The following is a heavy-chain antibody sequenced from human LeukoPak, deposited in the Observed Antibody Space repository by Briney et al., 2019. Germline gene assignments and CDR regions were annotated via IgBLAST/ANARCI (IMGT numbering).Heavy chain of an antibody. CDR3: ANDGLSYDTSTQIYHVDH. CDR1: GFSFSDYA. CDR2: ISSGGHDAT. V-gene: IGHV3-23*01. D-gene: IGHD3-22*01. J-gene: IGHJ1*01. Sequence: GGSLRLSCAASGFSFSDYAMVWVRQAPGKGLEWVSGISSGGHDATYYADSVKGRFTVSRDNSKNTLYLQMNFLRVEDTALYYCANDGLSYDTSTQIYHVDHWGQGTLVTVSS.